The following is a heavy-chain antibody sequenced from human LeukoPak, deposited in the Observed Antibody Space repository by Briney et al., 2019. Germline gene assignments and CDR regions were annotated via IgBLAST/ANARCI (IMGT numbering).Heavy chain of an antibody. V-gene: IGHV3-23*01. CDR1: GFTFSNYA. CDR3: AKSSGTSTYYFNY. Sequence: PGGSLRLSCAASGFTFSNYAMSWVRQAPGKGLEWVSAMSADGAGTYIADSVKGRCTISRDNFKSMLYLQMNSLRAEDTAMYYCAKSSGTSTYYFNYWGKGILVTVS. CDR2: MSADGAGT. D-gene: IGHD3-22*01. J-gene: IGHJ4*02.